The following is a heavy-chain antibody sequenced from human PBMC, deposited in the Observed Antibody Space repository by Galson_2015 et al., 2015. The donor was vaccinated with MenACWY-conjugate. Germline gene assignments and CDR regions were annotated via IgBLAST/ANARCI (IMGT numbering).Heavy chain of an antibody. CDR2: IYWDDDE. D-gene: IGHD3-9*01. J-gene: IGHJ3*02. CDR1: GLSLTTTGVG. CDR3: AHGTLDILTGYYWFDAFDI. Sequence: PALVKPTQTLTLTCTFSGLSLTTTGVGVGWIRQPPGKALEWLALIYWDDDERSSPSLKNRLTITKDTSKNKVVLTMTNMAPVDTATYYCAHGTLDILTGYYWFDAFDIWGQGTVVTVSS. V-gene: IGHV2-5*02.